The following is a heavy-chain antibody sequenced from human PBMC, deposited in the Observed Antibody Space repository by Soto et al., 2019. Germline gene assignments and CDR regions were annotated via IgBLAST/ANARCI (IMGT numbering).Heavy chain of an antibody. V-gene: IGHV3-23*01. Sequence: GGSLRLSCAASGFTFSSYAMSWVRQAPGEGLEWVSAISGSGGSTYYADSVKGRFTISRDNSKNTLYLQMNSLRAEDTAVYYCAKDLYCSSTSCYYYYYYYGMDVWGQGTTVTVSS. J-gene: IGHJ6*02. D-gene: IGHD2-2*01. CDR2: ISGSGGST. CDR3: AKDLYCSSTSCYYYYYYYGMDV. CDR1: GFTFSSYA.